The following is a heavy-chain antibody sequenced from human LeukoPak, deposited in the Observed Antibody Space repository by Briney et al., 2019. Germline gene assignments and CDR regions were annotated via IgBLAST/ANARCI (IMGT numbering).Heavy chain of an antibody. CDR2: IKQDGSEK. V-gene: IGHV3-7*01. CDR1: RFTFSSYW. J-gene: IGHJ4*02. CDR3: ARVLRGSYVDY. Sequence: GGSLRLSCAASRFTFSSYWMSWVRQAPGKGLEWVANIKQDGSEKYYVDSVKGRFTISRDNAKNSLYLQMNSLRAEDTAVYYCARVLRGSYVDYWGQGTLVTVSS. D-gene: IGHD1-26*01.